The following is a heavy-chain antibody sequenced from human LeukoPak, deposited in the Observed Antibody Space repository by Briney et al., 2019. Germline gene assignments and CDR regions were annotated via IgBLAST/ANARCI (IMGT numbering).Heavy chain of an antibody. CDR3: AKDYYCSGGSCYFTSPMNFDY. D-gene: IGHD2-15*01. J-gene: IGHJ4*02. CDR2: IRYDGSNK. V-gene: IGHV3-30*02. Sequence: GGSLRLSCAASGFTFSSYGMPWVRQAPGKGLGWVAFIRYDGSNKYYADSVKGRFTISRDNSKNTLYLQMNSLRAEDTAVYYCAKDYYCSGGSCYFTSPMNFDYWGQGTLVTVSS. CDR1: GFTFSSYG.